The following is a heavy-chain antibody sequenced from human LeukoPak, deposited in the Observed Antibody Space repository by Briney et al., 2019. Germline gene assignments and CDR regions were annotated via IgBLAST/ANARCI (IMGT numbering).Heavy chain of an antibody. CDR3: ARLDTAMVYWYFDL. Sequence: ASVKVSCKASGYTFSSYGISWVRQAPGQGLEWMEWISANNGNTNHAQKLQGRVTMTTDTSTSTAYMELRSLRSDDTAVYYCARLDTAMVYWYFDLWGRGTLVTVSS. J-gene: IGHJ2*01. CDR1: GYTFSSYG. CDR2: ISANNGNT. D-gene: IGHD5-18*01. V-gene: IGHV1-18*01.